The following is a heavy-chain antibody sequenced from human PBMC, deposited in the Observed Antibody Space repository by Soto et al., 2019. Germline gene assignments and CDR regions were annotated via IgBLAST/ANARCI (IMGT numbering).Heavy chain of an antibody. Sequence: PSETLSLTCTVSGDSMSGYYWSWIRQPPGKGLEWIWHVFYSGSTYYNPSLKSRVAISVDTSKNQFSLKLNSVTAADTAVYYCARGYSTSWTYYFDYGGQGIMVTVSS. J-gene: IGHJ4*02. CDR3: ARGYSTSWTYYFDY. D-gene: IGHD6-13*01. CDR1: GDSMSGYY. CDR2: VFYSGST. V-gene: IGHV4-59*01.